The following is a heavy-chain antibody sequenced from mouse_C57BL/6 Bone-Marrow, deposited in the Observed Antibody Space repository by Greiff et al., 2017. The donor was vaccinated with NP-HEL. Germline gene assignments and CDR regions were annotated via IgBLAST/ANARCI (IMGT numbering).Heavy chain of an antibody. Sequence: VQLQQPGAELVKPGASVKLSCKASGYTFTSYWMQWVKQRPGQGLEWIGEIGPSDSYTNYNQKFKGKATLTVDTSSDTAYMQLSGLTSENAAVYYWTRSFTAWGQGALGDVSA. CDR3: TRSFTA. CDR2: IGPSDSYT. D-gene: IGHD1-2*01. J-gene: IGHJ3*01. V-gene: IGHV1-50*01. CDR1: GYTFTSYW.